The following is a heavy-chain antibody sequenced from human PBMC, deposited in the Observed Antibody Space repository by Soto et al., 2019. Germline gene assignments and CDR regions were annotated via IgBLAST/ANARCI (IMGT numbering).Heavy chain of an antibody. Sequence: GGSLRLSCAASGFTFSGSAMHWVRQASGKGLEWVGRIRSKANSYATAYAASVKGRFTISRDDPKNTAYLQMNSLKTEDTAVYYCTITIFDGYYYYMDVWGKGTTVTVSS. V-gene: IGHV3-73*01. J-gene: IGHJ6*03. CDR2: IRSKANSYAT. CDR3: TITIFDGYYYYMDV. CDR1: GFTFSGSA. D-gene: IGHD3-3*01.